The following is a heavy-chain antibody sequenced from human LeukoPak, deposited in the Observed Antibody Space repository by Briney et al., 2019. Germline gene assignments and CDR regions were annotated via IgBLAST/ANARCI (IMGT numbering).Heavy chain of an antibody. V-gene: IGHV3-30*18. CDR2: ISYDGSNK. Sequence: PGRSLRLSCAASGFTFSSYGMHWVRQAPGKGLEWVAVISYDGSNKYYADSVKGRFTISRDNSKNTLYLQMNSLRAEDTAVYYCAKDPGGGEVAAAGYFDYWGQGTLVTVSS. J-gene: IGHJ4*02. CDR1: GFTFSSYG. D-gene: IGHD6-13*01. CDR3: AKDPGGGEVAAAGYFDY.